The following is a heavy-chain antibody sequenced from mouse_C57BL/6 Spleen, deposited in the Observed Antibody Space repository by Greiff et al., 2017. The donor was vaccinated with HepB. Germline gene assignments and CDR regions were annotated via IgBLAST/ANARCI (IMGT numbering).Heavy chain of an antibody. Sequence: EVHLVESGEGLVKPGGSLKLSCAASGFTFSSYAMSWVRQTPEKRLEWVAYISSGGDYIYYADTVKGRFTISRDNARNTLYLQMSSLKSEDTAMYYCTRIYYDYYFDYWGQGTTLTVSS. D-gene: IGHD2-4*01. CDR2: ISSGGDYI. CDR3: TRIYYDYYFDY. CDR1: GFTFSSYA. V-gene: IGHV5-9-1*02. J-gene: IGHJ2*01.